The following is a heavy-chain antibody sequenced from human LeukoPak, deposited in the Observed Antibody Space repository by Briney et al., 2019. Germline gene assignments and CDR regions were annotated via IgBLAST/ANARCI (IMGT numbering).Heavy chain of an antibody. J-gene: IGHJ4*02. CDR2: INTDGTNT. V-gene: IGHV3-74*01. D-gene: IGHD1-26*01. CDR3: ARGYSGTYRVDY. CDR1: GCTFSKYW. Sequence: GGSLRLSCAASGCTFSKYWMHWVRQVPGKGLVWVSRINTDGTNTTYADSVKGRFTMSRDNAKSRLYLQMNSLRATDTDVYFCARGYSGTYRVDYWGQGTLVTVSS.